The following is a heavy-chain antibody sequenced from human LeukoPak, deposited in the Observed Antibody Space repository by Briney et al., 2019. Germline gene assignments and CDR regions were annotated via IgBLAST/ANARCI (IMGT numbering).Heavy chain of an antibody. CDR3: ARCGGDCYTSTQGFDY. CDR2: ISYDGNHI. D-gene: IGHD2-21*02. CDR1: GFTFSSYA. V-gene: IGHV3-30*04. J-gene: IGHJ4*02. Sequence: PGRSLRLSCAASGFTFSSYAMHWVRQAPGKGLERVAVISYDGNHIFYADSVKGRFTLSRDNSKNTLYLQMKSLTTEDTAVYYCARCGGDCYTSTQGFDYWGQGTLVTVSS.